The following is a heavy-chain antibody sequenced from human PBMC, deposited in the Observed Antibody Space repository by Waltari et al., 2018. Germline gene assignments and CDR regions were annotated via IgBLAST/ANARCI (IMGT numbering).Heavy chain of an antibody. V-gene: IGHV4-31*03. Sequence: QVQLQESGPGLVKPSQTLSLTCTVSGGSISSGGYYWSWIRQHPGKGLEWIGYIYYSGSTYYNPSLKSRVTISVDTSKNQFSLKLSSVTAADSAVYYCARGYYYDSSGPEYYFDYWGQGTLVTVSS. CDR1: GGSISSGGYY. CDR3: ARGYYYDSSGPEYYFDY. J-gene: IGHJ4*02. CDR2: IYYSGST. D-gene: IGHD3-22*01.